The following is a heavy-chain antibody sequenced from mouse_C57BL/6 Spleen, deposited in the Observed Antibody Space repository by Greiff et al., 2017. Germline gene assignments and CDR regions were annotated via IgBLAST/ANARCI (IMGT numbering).Heavy chain of an antibody. CDR2: IYPGSGNT. Sequence: QVQLQQSGAELVRPGASVKLSCKASGYTFTDYYINWVKQRPGQGLEWIARIYPGSGNTYYNEKFKGKATLTAEKSSSTAYMQLSSLTSEDSAVYFCARPGYGNLDAMDYWGQGTSVTVSS. V-gene: IGHV1-76*01. CDR1: GYTFTDYY. CDR3: ARPGYGNLDAMDY. J-gene: IGHJ4*01. D-gene: IGHD2-1*01.